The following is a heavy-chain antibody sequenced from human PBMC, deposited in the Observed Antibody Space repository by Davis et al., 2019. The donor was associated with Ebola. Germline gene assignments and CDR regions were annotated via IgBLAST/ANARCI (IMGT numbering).Heavy chain of an antibody. V-gene: IGHV3-74*01. J-gene: IGHJ6*04. CDR1: GFTFSSYW. Sequence: GESLKISCAASGFTFSSYWMHWVRQAPGKGLVWVSRINSDGSTTGYADSVKGRFTISRDNAKNTLYLQMNSLRADDTAVYYCAKTNNRWLQLDYYYGMDVWGKGTTVTVSS. CDR2: INSDGSTT. D-gene: IGHD5-24*01. CDR3: AKTNNRWLQLDYYYGMDV.